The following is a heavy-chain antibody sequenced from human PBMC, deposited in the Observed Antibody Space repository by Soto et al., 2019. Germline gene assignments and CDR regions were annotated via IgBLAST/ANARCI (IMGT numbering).Heavy chain of an antibody. CDR2: IWYDGSNK. V-gene: IGHV3-33*01. D-gene: IGHD5-18*01. CDR1: GFTFSSYG. CDR3: AREAVRTVATATVYDMHA. Sequence: GGSLRLSCAASGFTFSSYGMHWVRQAPGKGLEWVAVIWYDGSNKYYADSVKGRFTISRDNSKNTLYLQMNSLRAEDTAVYYCAREAVRTVATATVYDMHARGHGPTITV. J-gene: IGHJ6*02.